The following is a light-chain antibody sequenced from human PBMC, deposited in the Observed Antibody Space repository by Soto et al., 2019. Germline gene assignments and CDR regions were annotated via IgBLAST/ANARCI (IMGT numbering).Light chain of an antibody. CDR3: TSWKTTSTMI. CDR1: SSDIGAYNF. V-gene: IGLV2-14*03. J-gene: IGLJ2*01. CDR2: DVN. Sequence: QSVLTQPASVSGSPGQSITISCTGTSSDIGAYNFVSWYQQHPGKAPKLMLYDVNIRPSGVSNRFSGSKSGNTASLTISGLQAEDAADYSCTSWKTTSTMIFGGGPQFTIL.